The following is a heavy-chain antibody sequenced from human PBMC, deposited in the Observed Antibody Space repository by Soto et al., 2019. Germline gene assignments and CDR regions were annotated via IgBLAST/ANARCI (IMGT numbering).Heavy chain of an antibody. Sequence: QVQLVQSGAEVKKPGSSVKVSCKASGGTFSSYTISWVRQAPGQGLEWMGRIIPILGIANYAQKFQGRVTXXAXKXXSTAYMELSSLRSEDTAVYYCARWYSGSYYPALDYWGQGTLVTVSS. D-gene: IGHD1-26*01. CDR1: GGTFSSYT. CDR2: IIPILGIA. CDR3: ARWYSGSYYPALDY. J-gene: IGHJ4*02. V-gene: IGHV1-69*02.